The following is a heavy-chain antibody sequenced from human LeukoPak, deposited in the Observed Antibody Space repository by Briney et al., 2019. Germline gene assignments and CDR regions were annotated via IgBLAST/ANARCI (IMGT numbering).Heavy chain of an antibody. V-gene: IGHV3-11*01. CDR2: IRSDGLTI. CDR3: AREGRGYYGDFDF. CDR1: GFSFSDYD. Sequence: GGSLRLSCSASGFSFSDYDMNWIRQAPGKGLEWVSCIRSDGLTIYDAASVRGRFSTSRNNAAQSLFLQMNSLRVDDTAVYYCAREGRGYYGDFDFWGQGTLVTVSS. D-gene: IGHD3-22*01. J-gene: IGHJ4*02.